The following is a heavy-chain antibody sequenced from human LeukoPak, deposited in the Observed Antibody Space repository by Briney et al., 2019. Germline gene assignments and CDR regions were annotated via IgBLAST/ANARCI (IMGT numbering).Heavy chain of an antibody. J-gene: IGHJ4*02. CDR2: ISSSGSTI. D-gene: IGHD4-17*01. V-gene: IGHV3-11*01. CDR3: ARPDDYGDYHFDY. CDR1: GFTFSDYY. Sequence: GGSLGLSCAASGFTFSDYYMSWIRQAPGKGLEWVSYISSSGSTIYYADSVKGRFTISRDNAKNSLYLQMNSLRAEDTAVYYCARPDDYGDYHFDYWGQGTLVTVSS.